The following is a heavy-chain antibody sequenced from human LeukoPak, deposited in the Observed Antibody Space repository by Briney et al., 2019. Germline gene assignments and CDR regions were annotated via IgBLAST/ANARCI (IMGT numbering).Heavy chain of an antibody. CDR1: GGTFSSYA. D-gene: IGHD3-22*01. CDR3: AIHEYYYDSSGYSHFDY. V-gene: IGHV1-69*13. CDR2: IIPIFGTA. J-gene: IGHJ4*02. Sequence: SVKVSCKASGGTFSSYAISWVRQAPGQGPEWMGGIIPIFGTANYAQKFQGRVTITADESTSTAYMELSSLRSEDTAVYYCAIHEYYYDSSGYSHFDYWGQGTLVTVSS.